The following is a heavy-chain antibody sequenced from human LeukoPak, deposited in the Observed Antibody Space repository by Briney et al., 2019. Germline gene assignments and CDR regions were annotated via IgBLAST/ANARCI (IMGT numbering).Heavy chain of an antibody. V-gene: IGHV3-9*01. D-gene: IGHD3-3*01. CDR3: AKGPNYDFWSGYFDY. CDR2: ISWNSGSI. J-gene: IGHJ4*02. CDR1: GFTFDDYA. Sequence: GGSLRLSCAASGFTFDDYAMHWVRQAPGKGLEWVSGISWNSGSIGYADSVKGRFTISRDNAKNSLYLQMNSLRAEDTALYYCAKGPNYDFWSGYFDYWGQGTLVTVSS.